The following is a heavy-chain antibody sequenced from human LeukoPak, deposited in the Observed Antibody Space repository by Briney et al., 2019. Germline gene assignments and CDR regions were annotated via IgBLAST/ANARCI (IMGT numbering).Heavy chain of an antibody. V-gene: IGHV4-59*01. CDR3: ARARRYGDYADY. J-gene: IGHJ4*02. CDR2: IYNNGST. D-gene: IGHD4-17*01. Sequence: PSETLSLTCSVSGGSISISYWTLIRQPPGKGLDWIGYIYNNGSTNYNPSLKSRVTISLDTSKNQFSLKLTSVTAADTAVYYCARARRYGDYADYWGQGTQVTVSS. CDR1: GGSISISY.